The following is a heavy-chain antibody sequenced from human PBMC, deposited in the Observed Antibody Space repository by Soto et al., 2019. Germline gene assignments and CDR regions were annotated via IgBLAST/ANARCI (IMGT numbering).Heavy chain of an antibody. CDR1: GDSISSVNW. J-gene: IGHJ5*02. CDR2: IYHTGIT. Sequence: SETLSLTCAVSGDSISSVNWWSWVRQSPGQGLEWIGDIYHTGITNYNPSLQSRVTISVDKFKNEFSLNLTSVTAADTAVYYCARSPGYFNISSLDPWGQGTVVT. V-gene: IGHV4-4*02. D-gene: IGHD3-9*01. CDR3: ARSPGYFNISSLDP.